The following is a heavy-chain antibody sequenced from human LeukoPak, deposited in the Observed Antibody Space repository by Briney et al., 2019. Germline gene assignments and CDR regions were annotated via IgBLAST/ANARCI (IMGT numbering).Heavy chain of an antibody. V-gene: IGHV3-53*01. CDR2: IYSGGST. CDR1: GFTVSSNY. D-gene: IGHD3-10*01. Sequence: EESLRLSCAASGFTVSSNYMSWVRQAPGKGLEWVSIIYSGGSTYYADSVKGRFTISRDNSKNTLYLQMNSLRAEDTAVYYCASGSGSYRTPYYYMDVWGKGTTVTVSS. J-gene: IGHJ6*03. CDR3: ASGSGSYRTPYYYMDV.